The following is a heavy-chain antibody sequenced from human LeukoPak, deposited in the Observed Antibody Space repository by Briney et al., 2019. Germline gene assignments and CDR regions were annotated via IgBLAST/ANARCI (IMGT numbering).Heavy chain of an antibody. V-gene: IGHV7-4-1*02. D-gene: IGHD6-19*01. CDR2: INTNTGNP. J-gene: IGHJ3*02. CDR3: ARDVSVAAKNDAFDI. Sequence: ASVTVSCKASGYTFTNYGINWVRQAPGQGLEWMGWINTNTGNPTYAQGFTGRFVFSLDTSVSTAYLQISSLKAEDTAVYYCARDVSVAAKNDAFDIWGQGTMVTVSS. CDR1: GYTFTNYG.